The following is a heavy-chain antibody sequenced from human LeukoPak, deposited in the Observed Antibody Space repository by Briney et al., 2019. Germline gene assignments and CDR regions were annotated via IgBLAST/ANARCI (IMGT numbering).Heavy chain of an antibody. CDR3: ARDSSNDSPPGAFDI. CDR1: GFTFSDYY. CDR2: ISSSSSYI. V-gene: IGHV3-11*06. J-gene: IGHJ3*02. D-gene: IGHD3-22*01. Sequence: GGSLRLSCAASGFTFSDYYMSWIRQAPGKGLEWVSSISSSSSYIYYADSVKGRFTISRDNAKNSLYLQMNSLRAEDTAVYYCARDSSNDSPPGAFDIWGQGTMVTVSS.